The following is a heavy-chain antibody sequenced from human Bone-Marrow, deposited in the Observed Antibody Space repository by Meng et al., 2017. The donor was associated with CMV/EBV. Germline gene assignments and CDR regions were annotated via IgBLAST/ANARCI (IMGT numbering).Heavy chain of an antibody. CDR2: INPNSGGT. V-gene: IGHV1-2*02. Sequence: QVQLVRSGAEVKKPGASVKLSCKASGDTLTSDGISWVRQAPGQGLEWMGWINPNSGGTNYAQKFQGRVTMTRDTSISTAYMELSRLRSDDTAVYYCARGLQLGWFDPWGQGTLVTVSS. J-gene: IGHJ5*02. CDR3: ARGLQLGWFDP. D-gene: IGHD4-11*01. CDR1: GDTLTSDG.